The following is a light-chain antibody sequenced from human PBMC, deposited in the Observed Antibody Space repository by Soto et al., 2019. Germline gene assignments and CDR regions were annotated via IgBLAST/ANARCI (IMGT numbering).Light chain of an antibody. CDR2: DVF. V-gene: IGKV3-11*01. CDR3: QQRSKWPLT. CDR1: ENINKH. J-gene: IGKJ4*01. Sequence: EIVLTQSPATLSLSPGERATLSCRASENINKHLAWYQQKPGQAPRLLIYDVFIRATGIPARFSGSGSATDFTLTISSLEPEDFAVFYCQQRSKWPLTFGGGTKVEIK.